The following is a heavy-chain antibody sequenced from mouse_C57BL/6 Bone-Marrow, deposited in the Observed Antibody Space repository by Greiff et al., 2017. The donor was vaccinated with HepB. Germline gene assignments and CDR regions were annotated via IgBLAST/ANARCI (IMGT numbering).Heavy chain of an antibody. V-gene: IGHV1-61*01. CDR2: IYPSDSET. D-gene: IGHD2-1*01. CDR3: ARRGNYDAIDY. J-gene: IGHJ4*01. Sequence: QVQLQQPGAELVRPGSSVKLSCKASGYTFTSYWMDWVKQRPGQGLEWIGNIYPSDSETHYNQKFKDKATLPVDKSSSTAYMQLSSLTSEDSAVYYWARRGNYDAIDYWGQGTTVTVSS. CDR1: GYTFTSYW.